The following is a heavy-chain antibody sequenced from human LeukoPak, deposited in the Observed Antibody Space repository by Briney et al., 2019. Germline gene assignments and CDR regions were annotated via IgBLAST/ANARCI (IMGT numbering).Heavy chain of an antibody. J-gene: IGHJ4*02. CDR1: GFTFSSYG. V-gene: IGHV3-33*06. D-gene: IGHD4-11*01. CDR3: AKDHVTTVSYFDY. Sequence: GGSLRLSCAASGFTFSSYGMHWVRQAPGKGLEWVAVIWYDGSNKYYADSVKGRFTISRDNSKNTLYLQMNSLRAEDTAVYYCAKDHVTTVSYFDYWGQGTLVTASS. CDR2: IWYDGSNK.